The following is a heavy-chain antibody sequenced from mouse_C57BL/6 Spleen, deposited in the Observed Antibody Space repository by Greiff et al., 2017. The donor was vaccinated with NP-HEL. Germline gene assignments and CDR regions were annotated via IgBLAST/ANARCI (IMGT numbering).Heavy chain of an antibody. V-gene: IGHV5-6*01. CDR2: ISSGGSYT. J-gene: IGHJ1*03. CDR1: GFTFSSYG. CDR3: ARAPGSYYGNYGFDV. D-gene: IGHD2-1*01. Sequence: EVKLVESGGDLVKPGGSLKLSCAASGFTFSSYGMSWVRQTPDKRLEWVATISSGGSYTYYPDSVKGRFTISRDNAKNTLYLQMSSLKSEDTAMYYCARAPGSYYGNYGFDVWGTGTTVTVSS.